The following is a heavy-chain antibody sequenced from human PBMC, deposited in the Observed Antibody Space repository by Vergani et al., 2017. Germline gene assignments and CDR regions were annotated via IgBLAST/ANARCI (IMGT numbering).Heavy chain of an antibody. Sequence: QLQLQESGPGLVKPSETLSLTCTVSGGSISSSSYYWGWIRQPPGKGLEWIGSILYTGSTYYNPSLKSRVTISVDTSKNQFSLKVTSVTAADTSVYYCAKVGSSRWELLPGNRGYYFDYWGQGTLVTVSS. J-gene: IGHJ4*02. D-gene: IGHD1-26*01. CDR3: AKVGSSRWELLPGNRGYYFDY. CDR1: GGSISSSSYY. V-gene: IGHV4-39*01. CDR2: ILYTGST.